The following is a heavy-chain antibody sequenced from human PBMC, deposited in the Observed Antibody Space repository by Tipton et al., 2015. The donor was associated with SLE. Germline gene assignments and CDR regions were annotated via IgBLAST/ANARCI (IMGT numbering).Heavy chain of an antibody. V-gene: IGHV4-4*08. CDR1: GGTISNYY. CDR3: ASGGYYASGSYYGGWFDP. J-gene: IGHJ5*02. CDR2: THTSGST. D-gene: IGHD3-10*01. Sequence: TLSLNCKVYGGTISNYYWSWIRLTSGERLEWIGYTHTSGSTNYNPSPKSRVSISVDTSKNQVSLKLTSVTAADTGVYYCASGGYYASGSYYGGWFDPWGQGTLVTVSS.